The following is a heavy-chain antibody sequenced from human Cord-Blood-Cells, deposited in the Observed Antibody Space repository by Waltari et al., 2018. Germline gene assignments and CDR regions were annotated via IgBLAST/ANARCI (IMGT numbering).Heavy chain of an antibody. D-gene: IGHD2-2*02. CDR1: GGSFSGYY. CDR2: INHSGST. CDR3: ARGYCSSTSCYTRRGNYFDY. V-gene: IGHV4-34*01. J-gene: IGHJ4*02. Sequence: QVQLQQWGAGLLKPSETLSLTCAVYGGSFSGYYWSWIRQPPGKGLEWIGEINHSGSTTDNPSLKSRVTISVDTSKNQFSLKLSSVTAADTAVYYCARGYCSSTSCYTRRGNYFDYWGQGTLVTVSS.